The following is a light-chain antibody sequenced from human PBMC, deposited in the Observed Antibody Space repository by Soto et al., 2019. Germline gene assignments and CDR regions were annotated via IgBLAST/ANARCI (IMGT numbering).Light chain of an antibody. CDR2: GAS. CDR3: QQYLQWAIT. CDR1: QNIGSE. J-gene: IGKJ5*01. V-gene: IGKV3-15*01. Sequence: EIVMTQSPATLSVSPGERATLSCRASQNIGSELAWYQQKPGQAPRLLIYGASTGASGIPARFSGSGSGTDFTLTISSLQSGDFAVYYCQQYLQWAITFGQGTRLEI.